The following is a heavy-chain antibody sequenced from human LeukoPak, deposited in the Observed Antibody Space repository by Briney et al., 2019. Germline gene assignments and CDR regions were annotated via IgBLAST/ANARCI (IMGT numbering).Heavy chain of an antibody. CDR3: ARQEGKVAASNWFEP. J-gene: IGHJ5*02. Sequence: KPSENLALNCTVSGGSISRYYWSWTRQTPGKGLEWIWFLYYTGSNSGRTTYNPSLESRVTISVDTSKNQFSLRLNSVTAADTAVYYCARQEGKVAASNWFEPWGQGTLVTVSS. CDR2: LYYTGSNSGRT. V-gene: IGHV4-59*08. D-gene: IGHD2-15*01. CDR1: GGSISRYY.